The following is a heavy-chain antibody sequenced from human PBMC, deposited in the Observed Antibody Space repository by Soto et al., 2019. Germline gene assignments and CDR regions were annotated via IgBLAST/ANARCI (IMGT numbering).Heavy chain of an antibody. Sequence: ETLTLTCAVSGGSLRGHYWSWIRQSPEKGLEWIGEINHSGFTNYNPTLKSRVTISRDASKNQFSVRLSSMTAADSAVYFCARAAVKLGATLFDSWGQGTLVTVSS. J-gene: IGHJ4*02. V-gene: IGHV4-34*01. CDR3: ARAAVKLGATLFDS. CDR2: INHSGFT. D-gene: IGHD1-26*01. CDR1: GGSLRGHY.